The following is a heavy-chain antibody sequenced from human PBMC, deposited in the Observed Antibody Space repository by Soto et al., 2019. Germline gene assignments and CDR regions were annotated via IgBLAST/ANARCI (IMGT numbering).Heavy chain of an antibody. CDR1: CGSIRNYY. D-gene: IGHD6-6*01. CDR2: VYHSGST. J-gene: IGHJ4*02. V-gene: IGHV4-59*01. Sequence: SESLSLTCSVSCGSIRNYYWNWIRQPPGRGLEWIGYVYHSGSTNYNPSLKSRVSMSADVSRNHFPLTLHSVTAADTAVYFCTSSYSTSSSPDYWGQGTLVTVSS. CDR3: TSSYSTSSSPDY.